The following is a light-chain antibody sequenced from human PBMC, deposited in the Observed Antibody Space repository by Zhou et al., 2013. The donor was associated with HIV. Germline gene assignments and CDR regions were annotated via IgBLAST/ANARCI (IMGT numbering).Light chain of an antibody. J-gene: IGKJ3*01. CDR2: DAS. CDR1: QSIYNK. V-gene: IGKV3-11*01. Sequence: EIVLTQSPATLSVSPGEGATLSCRASQSIYNKLAWYQQKPGQAPRLLIYDASNRATGIPARFSGSGSGTDFTLTISSLEPEDFAVYYCQQRSSWPPFTFGPGTKVDVK. CDR3: QQRSSWPPFT.